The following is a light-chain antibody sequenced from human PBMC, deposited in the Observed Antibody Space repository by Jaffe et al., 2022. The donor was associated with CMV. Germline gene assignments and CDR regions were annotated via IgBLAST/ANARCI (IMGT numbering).Light chain of an antibody. CDR2: DAS. Sequence: EIVLTQSPATLSLSPGERATLSCRASQSVSSYLAWYQQKPGQAPRLLIYDASNRATDIPARFSGSGSGTDFILTISSLEPEDFAVYYCQQRSSWPRTFGGGTKVEIK. V-gene: IGKV3-11*01. CDR1: QSVSSY. J-gene: IGKJ4*01. CDR3: QQRSSWPRT.